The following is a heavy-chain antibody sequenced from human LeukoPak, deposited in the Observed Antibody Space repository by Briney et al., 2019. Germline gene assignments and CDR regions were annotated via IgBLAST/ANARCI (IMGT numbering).Heavy chain of an antibody. CDR3: ARASGPSSGWYLDY. J-gene: IGHJ4*02. CDR2: ISGSGSDT. D-gene: IGHD6-19*01. Sequence: GESLRLSCAASGFTFSNYAMNWVRQAPGKGLEWVSAISGSGSDTYYAGSVKGRFTISRDNSKNTLYLQMNSLRAEDAAVYYCARASGPSSGWYLDYWGQGTLVTVSS. V-gene: IGHV3-23*01. CDR1: GFTFSNYA.